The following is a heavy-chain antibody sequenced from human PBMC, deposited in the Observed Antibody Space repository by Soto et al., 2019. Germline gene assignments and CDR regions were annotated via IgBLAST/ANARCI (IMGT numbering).Heavy chain of an antibody. CDR2: INPNSGGT. CDR3: ARDAMVRGVIIPDYYYGMDG. J-gene: IGHJ6*02. CDR1: GYTFTSYY. Sequence: GASVKVSCKASGYTFTSYYMHWVRQAHGQGLEWMGLINPNSGGTNYAQKFQGWVTMTRDTSISTAYMELSRLRSDDTPVYYCARDAMVRGVIIPDYYYGMDGWHQGTTVTVSS. D-gene: IGHD3-10*01. V-gene: IGHV1-2*04.